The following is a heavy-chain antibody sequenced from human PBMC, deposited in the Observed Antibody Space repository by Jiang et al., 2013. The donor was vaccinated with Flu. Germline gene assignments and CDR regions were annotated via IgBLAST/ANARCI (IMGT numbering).Heavy chain of an antibody. D-gene: IGHD3-9*01. CDR3: AKAARRYFDWSDFDP. V-gene: IGHV3-23*01. Sequence: PGKGLEWVSAISGSGGSTYYADSVKGRFTISRDNSKNTLYLQMNSLRAEDTAVYYCAKAARRYFDWSDFDPWGQGTLVTVSS. CDR2: ISGSGGST. J-gene: IGHJ5*02.